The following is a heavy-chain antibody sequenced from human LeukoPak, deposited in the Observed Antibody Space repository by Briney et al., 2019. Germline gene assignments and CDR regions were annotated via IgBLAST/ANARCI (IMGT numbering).Heavy chain of an antibody. V-gene: IGHV3-30*02. CDR3: GKDGGRGIFGVDLYFDY. CDR2: IRYDGSNK. J-gene: IGHJ4*02. Sequence: PGGSLRLSCAASGFTFSSYGMHWVRQAPGKGLEWVAFIRYDGSNKYYADSVKGRFTISRDNAKNTLYLQMNSLRAEDTAVYYCGKDGGRGIFGVDLYFDYWGQGTLVTVSS. D-gene: IGHD3-3*01. CDR1: GFTFSSYG.